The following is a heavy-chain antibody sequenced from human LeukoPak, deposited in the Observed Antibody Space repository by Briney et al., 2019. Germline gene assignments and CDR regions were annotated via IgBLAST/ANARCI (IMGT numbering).Heavy chain of an antibody. CDR1: GFTSNNYA. J-gene: IGHJ5*02. V-gene: IGHV3-30*04. CDR3: ARSPNHNWLDP. Sequence: GGSLRLSCAASGFTSNNYAMHWVRQAPAKRLEWVAVISYDGRNTYYADSVKGRFTISRDNSKKMLSLQMNSLRPEDSSVYYCARSPNHNWLDPWGQGTLVTVSS. CDR2: ISYDGRNT.